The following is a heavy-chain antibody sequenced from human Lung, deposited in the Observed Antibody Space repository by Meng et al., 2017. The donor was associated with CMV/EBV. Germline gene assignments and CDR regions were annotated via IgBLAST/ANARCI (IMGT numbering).Heavy chain of an antibody. Sequence: GGSXRLXCTASGFTFGDHYMDWVRQAPGKGLEWVARSRNKASSYTTEYAASVRGRFTISRDESGNSLDLQMTSLKTEDTAVYYCARDNSATRYFDYLGQGXLVTVSS. J-gene: IGHJ4*02. CDR3: ARDNSATRYFDY. V-gene: IGHV3-72*01. CDR2: SRNKASSYTT. D-gene: IGHD2/OR15-2a*01. CDR1: GFTFGDHY.